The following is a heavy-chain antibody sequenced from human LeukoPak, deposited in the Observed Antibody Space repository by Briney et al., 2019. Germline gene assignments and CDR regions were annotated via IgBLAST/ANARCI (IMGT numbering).Heavy chain of an antibody. CDR2: INTDGSST. Sequence: GGSLSLSCAASGFTFSSHWMHWVRQAPGKGLVWVSRINTDGSSTSYADSVKGRFTISRDNAKNTLYLQMNSLRAEDTAVYYCARECRDYGNYIDYWGQGTLVTVSS. CDR1: GFTFSSHW. V-gene: IGHV3-74*01. D-gene: IGHD4-17*01. CDR3: ARECRDYGNYIDY. J-gene: IGHJ4*02.